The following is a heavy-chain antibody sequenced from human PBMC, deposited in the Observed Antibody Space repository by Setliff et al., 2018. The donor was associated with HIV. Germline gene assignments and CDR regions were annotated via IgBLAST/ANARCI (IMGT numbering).Heavy chain of an antibody. Sequence: PSETLSLTCTVSGTSINSHYWSWIRQTPGKGLQWIGLIYYTGIPTYNPSLEGRITMSVDRSKNLFSLKVNSVTAADTAVYYCARHDITLVRGLVWGQGTTVTVS. CDR3: ARHDITLVRGLV. V-gene: IGHV4-59*08. CDR2: IYYTGIP. J-gene: IGHJ6*02. CDR1: GTSINSHY. D-gene: IGHD3-10*01.